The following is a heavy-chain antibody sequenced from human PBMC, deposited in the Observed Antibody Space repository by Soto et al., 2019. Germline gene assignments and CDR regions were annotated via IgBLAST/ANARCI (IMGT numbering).Heavy chain of an antibody. Sequence: RASVKVSCKASGGTFSTHAIIWVRQAPGHGLEWMGGIIPISGTTYYTQKFQGRVTITADEPTSTAFMELSSLKSEDTAVFYCARGYCSGGNCYPGMDVWGQGTMVTVSS. CDR2: IIPISGTT. CDR1: GGTFSTHA. D-gene: IGHD2-15*01. V-gene: IGHV1-69*13. CDR3: ARGYCSGGNCYPGMDV. J-gene: IGHJ6*02.